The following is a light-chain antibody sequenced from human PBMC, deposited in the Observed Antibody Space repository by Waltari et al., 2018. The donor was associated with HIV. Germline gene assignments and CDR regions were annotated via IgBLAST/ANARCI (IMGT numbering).Light chain of an antibody. J-gene: IGKJ2*01. CDR2: DAS. V-gene: IGKV3-11*01. Sequence: EIVLTQSPATLSLSPGERATLSCSADENIGIYLAWYQQRPGQAPRLVIYDASKRATGIPGRFSGSGSGTDFTLTISGLEPEDSAVYYCQQRSNWPPYTFGQGTSLEIK. CDR3: QQRSNWPPYT. CDR1: ENIGIY.